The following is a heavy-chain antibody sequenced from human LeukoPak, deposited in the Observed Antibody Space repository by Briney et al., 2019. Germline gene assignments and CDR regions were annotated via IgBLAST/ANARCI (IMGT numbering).Heavy chain of an antibody. Sequence: GRSLRLSCAASGFTLSSYGMHWVRQAPGKGLEWVAVISYDGSNKYYADSVKGRFTISRDNSKNTLYLQMNSLRAEDTAVYYCAKDPTIYGSGSPWYFDYWGQGTLVTVSS. V-gene: IGHV3-30*18. CDR2: ISYDGSNK. CDR1: GFTLSSYG. CDR3: AKDPTIYGSGSPWYFDY. D-gene: IGHD3-10*01. J-gene: IGHJ4*02.